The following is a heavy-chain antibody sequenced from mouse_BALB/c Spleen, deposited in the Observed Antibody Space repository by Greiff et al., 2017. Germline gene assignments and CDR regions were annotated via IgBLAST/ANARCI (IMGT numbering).Heavy chain of an antibody. J-gene: IGHJ3*01. V-gene: IGHV5-12-2*01. CDR1: GFTFSSYT. D-gene: IGHD1-1*01. CDR3: AGQGYSNSYVSWFAY. CDR2: ISNGGGST. Sequence: EVMLVESGGGLVQPGGSLKLSCAASGFTFSSYTMSWVRQTPEKRLEWVAYISNGGGSTYYPDTVKGRFTISRDNAKNTLYLQMSSLKSEDTAMYYCAGQGYSNSYVSWFAYWGQGTLVTVSA.